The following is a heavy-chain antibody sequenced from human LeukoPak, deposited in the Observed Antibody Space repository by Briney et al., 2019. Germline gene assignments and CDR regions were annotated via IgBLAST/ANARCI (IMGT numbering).Heavy chain of an antibody. Sequence: ASVRVSCKASGYTFTTYGITWVRQAPGQGLQWMGWISPYNGNTNYAQSFQGRVTMTTDTSTSTAHMEVRSLRSDDTAVYYCARGPYCSGGTCYSQYFDYWGQGSLVTVST. D-gene: IGHD2-15*01. CDR1: GYTFTTYG. V-gene: IGHV1-18*01. CDR3: ARGPYCSGGTCYSQYFDY. J-gene: IGHJ4*02. CDR2: ISPYNGNT.